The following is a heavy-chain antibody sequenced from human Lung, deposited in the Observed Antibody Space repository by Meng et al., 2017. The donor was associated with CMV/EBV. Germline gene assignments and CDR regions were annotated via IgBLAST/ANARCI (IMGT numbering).Heavy chain of an antibody. Sequence: SXTXSLXCTVSGYSISSGYYWGWIRQPPGKGLEWIGSIYHSGSTYYNPSLKSRVTISVDTSKNQFSLKLGSVTAEDAAVYYCARVGCEHVEDYWGQGTLVTVSS. CDR2: IYHSGST. CDR3: ARVGCEHVEDY. V-gene: IGHV4-38-2*02. CDR1: GYSISSGYY. D-gene: IGHD5-24*01. J-gene: IGHJ4*02.